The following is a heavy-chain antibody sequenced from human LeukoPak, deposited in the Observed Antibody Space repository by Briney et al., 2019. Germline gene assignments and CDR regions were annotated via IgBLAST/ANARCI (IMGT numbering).Heavy chain of an antibody. V-gene: IGHV4-59*01. D-gene: IGHD2-2*01. CDR2: IYYSGST. CDR3: ASRSIEYLPAANDAFDI. Sequence: SETLSLTCTVSGGSISSYYWSWIRQPPGKGLEWIGNIYYSGSTNYNPSLKSRVTISVDTSKNQFSLKLSSVTAADTAVYYCASRSIEYLPAANDAFDIWGQGTMVTVSS. J-gene: IGHJ3*02. CDR1: GGSISSYY.